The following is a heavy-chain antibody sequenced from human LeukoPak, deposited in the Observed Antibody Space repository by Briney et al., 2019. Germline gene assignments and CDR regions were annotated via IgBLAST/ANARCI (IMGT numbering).Heavy chain of an antibody. CDR2: ISGSGGST. D-gene: IGHD4-17*01. CDR1: GFTFSSYA. CDR3: AKYTVTTPYYYYGMDV. J-gene: IGHJ6*02. Sequence: PGGSLRLSCAASGFTFSSYAMSWVRQAPGKGLEWVSAISGSGGSTYYADSVKGRFTISRDNSKNTLYLQMNSLRAEDTAVYYCAKYTVTTPYYYYGMDVWGQGTTVTVSS. V-gene: IGHV3-23*01.